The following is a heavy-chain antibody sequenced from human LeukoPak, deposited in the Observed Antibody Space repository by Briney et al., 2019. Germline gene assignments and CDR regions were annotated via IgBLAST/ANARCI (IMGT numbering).Heavy chain of an antibody. V-gene: IGHV4-59*12. CDR2: IYYSGST. CDR1: GGSISSYY. D-gene: IGHD3-16*01. CDR3: ARVRGTYGHFDC. J-gene: IGHJ4*02. Sequence: SETLSLTCTVSGGSISSYYWSWIRQPPGKGLEWIGYIYYSGSTNYNPSLKSRVTISVDTSKNQFSLKLSSVTAADTAVYYCARVRGTYGHFDCWGQGTLVTVSS.